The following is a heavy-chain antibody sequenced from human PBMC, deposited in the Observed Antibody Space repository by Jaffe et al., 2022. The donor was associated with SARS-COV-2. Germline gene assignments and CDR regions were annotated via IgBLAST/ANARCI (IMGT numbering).Heavy chain of an antibody. Sequence: EVQLVESGGGLVKPGGSLRLSCAASGFTFSNAWMSWVRQAPGKGLEWVGRIKSKTDGGTTDYAAPVKGRFTISRDDSKNTLYLQMNSLKTEDTAVYYCTTDRGFYDYVWGSYRSLDGMVYWGQGTLVTVSS. CDR1: GFTFSNAW. CDR2: IKSKTDGGTT. D-gene: IGHD3-16*02. J-gene: IGHJ4*02. V-gene: IGHV3-15*01. CDR3: TTDRGFYDYVWGSYRSLDGMVY.